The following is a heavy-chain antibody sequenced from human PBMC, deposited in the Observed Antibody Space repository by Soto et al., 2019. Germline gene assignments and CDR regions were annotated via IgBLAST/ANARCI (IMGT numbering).Heavy chain of an antibody. CDR1: GGSISSFY. J-gene: IGHJ4*02. Sequence: LSLTCTVSGGSISSFYWSWIRQPAGKGLEWIGRIYTSGSTNYNPSLKSRVTMSVDTSKNQVSLKLRSVTAADTAVYFCARDAIRGSAAMKTYWGLGTLVTVSS. V-gene: IGHV4-4*07. CDR2: IYTSGST. CDR3: ARDAIRGSAAMKTY.